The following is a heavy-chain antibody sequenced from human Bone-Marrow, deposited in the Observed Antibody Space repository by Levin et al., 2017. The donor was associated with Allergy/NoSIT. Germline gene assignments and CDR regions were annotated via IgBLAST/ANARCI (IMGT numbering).Heavy chain of an antibody. CDR1: GYSFRDSH. V-gene: IGHV1-2*02. Sequence: RASVKVSCKTSGYSFRDSHMQWVRQAPGQGLEWIGCINVGTGGTHYAPKFRGRVTMTRDMSINTGYMELSSLQSDDTAVYFCAREVGINNNWSKCFDYWGQGTLVTVSS. CDR2: INVGTGGT. J-gene: IGHJ4*02. CDR3: AREVGINNNWSKCFDY. D-gene: IGHD3-10*01.